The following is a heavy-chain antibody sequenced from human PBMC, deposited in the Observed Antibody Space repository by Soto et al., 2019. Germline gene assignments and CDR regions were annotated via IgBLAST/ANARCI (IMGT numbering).Heavy chain of an antibody. CDR2: IKYDGSEE. CDR1: GFSFSSVW. J-gene: IGHJ4*02. V-gene: IGHV3-7*01. CDR3: VTDLNWQGH. Sequence: GRSLRHSCVVSGFSFSSVWMTWVRQAPGKGLECVANIKYDGSEEYYVDSVKGRFTISRDNAKNSLYLQMNSLRDEDSAVYYCVTDLNWQGHWGQGTLVTVSS.